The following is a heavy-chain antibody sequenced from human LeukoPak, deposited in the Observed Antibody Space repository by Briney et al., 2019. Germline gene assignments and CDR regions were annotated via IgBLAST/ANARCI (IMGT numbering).Heavy chain of an antibody. CDR3: ARGPHTYSSSWYANDY. CDR2: IYPGGGST. D-gene: IGHD6-13*01. J-gene: IGHJ4*02. CDR1: GYTFTGYF. V-gene: IGHV1-46*01. Sequence: ASVKVSCKTSGYTFTGYFIHWVRQAPGQGLEWMGIIYPGGGSTNSAQKFQGRVTMTRDMSTSTVYMELSSLRSDDTAVYYCARGPHTYSSSWYANDYWGQGTLVTVSS.